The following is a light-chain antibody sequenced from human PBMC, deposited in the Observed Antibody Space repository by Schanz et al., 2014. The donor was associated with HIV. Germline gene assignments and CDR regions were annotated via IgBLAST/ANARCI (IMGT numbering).Light chain of an antibody. V-gene: IGKV3D-15*01. J-gene: IGKJ5*01. CDR3: QQYNDWPPIT. CDR1: QRLSSSY. CDR2: GAS. Sequence: EIVLTQSPGSLSLSPGGRATLSCGASQRLSSSYLAWYQQKRDQPPRLLIFGASNRATGIPARFSGSGSGTEFTLTISSLQSEDFAVYYCQQYNDWPPITFGQGTRLEIK.